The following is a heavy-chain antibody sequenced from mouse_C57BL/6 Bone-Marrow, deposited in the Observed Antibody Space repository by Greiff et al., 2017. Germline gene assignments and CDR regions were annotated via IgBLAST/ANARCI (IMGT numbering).Heavy chain of an antibody. Sequence: EVKVEESGPGLARPSQSLSLTCPVTDYSITSGYYWNWIRQFPGNKLEWMGYTSYDCSNHTNPSPTNPISITRFTYKNQFFLKLNSVTTEDTATYYCAIVPRYYDGRSYGVYFDSWGPGTTRTVSS. D-gene: IGHD1-1*01. CDR2: TSYDCSN. CDR3: AIVPRYYDGRSYGVYFDS. V-gene: IGHV3-6*01. CDR1: DYSITSGYY. J-gene: IGHJ2*01.